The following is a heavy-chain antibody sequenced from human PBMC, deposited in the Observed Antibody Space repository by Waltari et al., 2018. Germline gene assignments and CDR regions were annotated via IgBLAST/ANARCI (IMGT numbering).Heavy chain of an antibody. V-gene: IGHV1-69*01. CDR2: IIPIFGTA. J-gene: IGHJ6*02. CDR3: ARDIVVVVTATPYYYGMDV. D-gene: IGHD2-15*01. Sequence: QEQLVQSGAEVKKPGSSVKVSCKASGGSFSNYIISWVRQAPGQGLEWMGGIIPIFGTANYAQKFQGRVTITADESTSTAYMELSSLRSEDTAVYYCARDIVVVVTATPYYYGMDVWGQGTTVTVSS. CDR1: GGSFSNYI.